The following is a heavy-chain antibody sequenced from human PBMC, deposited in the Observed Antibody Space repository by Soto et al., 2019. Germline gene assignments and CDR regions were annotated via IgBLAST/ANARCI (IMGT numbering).Heavy chain of an antibody. CDR1: GFSFRNYG. CDR2: IWYDGSDK. V-gene: IGHV3-33*01. D-gene: IGHD2-2*01. CDR3: ARDRRYCSSSSCYGTYYHGMDV. Sequence: PGGSLRLSCAASGFSFRNYGMHWVRQAPGQGLQWVAVIWYDGSDKNYADSVKGRFTISRDNSKNKLYLQMNSLGVDDTAVYFCARDRRYCSSSSCYGTYYHGMDVWGQGTTVTVSS. J-gene: IGHJ6*02.